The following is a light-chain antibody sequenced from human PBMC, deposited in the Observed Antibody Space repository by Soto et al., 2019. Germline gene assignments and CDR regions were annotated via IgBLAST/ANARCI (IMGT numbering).Light chain of an antibody. CDR3: QQYNDWPQT. CDR1: QSVGSN. CDR2: DAS. Sequence: EIVTTQSPATLSVSPGEGATLSCRASQSVGSNLAWYQQKPGQAPRLLTYDASTRATGIPATFGGSGSGTEFTLTISSLQSEDFAVYYCQQYNDWPQTFGQGTKVDIK. J-gene: IGKJ1*01. V-gene: IGKV3-15*01.